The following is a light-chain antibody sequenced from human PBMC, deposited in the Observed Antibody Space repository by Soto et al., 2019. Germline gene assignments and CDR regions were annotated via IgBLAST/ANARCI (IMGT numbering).Light chain of an antibody. CDR3: QQYYSTPYT. CDR2: WAS. J-gene: IGKJ2*01. V-gene: IGKV4-1*01. Sequence: DIVMTQSPDSLAVSLGERATTNCKSSQSVLYSSNNKNYLAWYQQKPGQPPKLLIYWASTRESGVPDRFSGSGSGTDFTLTISSLQAEDVAVYYCQQYYSTPYTFGPGTKLEIK. CDR1: QSVLYSSNNKNY.